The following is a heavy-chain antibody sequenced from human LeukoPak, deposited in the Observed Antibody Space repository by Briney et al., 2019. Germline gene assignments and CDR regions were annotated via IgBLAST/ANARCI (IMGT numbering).Heavy chain of an antibody. CDR3: ARAGWIITSGIDY. D-gene: IGHD1-20*01. CDR2: IYHIGST. CDR1: GYSISRGYY. J-gene: IGHJ4*02. V-gene: IGHV4-38-2*01. Sequence: SETLSLTCGVSGYSISRGYYWAWIRQPPGKGLEWIGTIYHIGSTYYNPSLESRVTISADTSKNEFSLNLNSVTAADTAVYYCARAGWIITSGIDYWGQGALVTVSS.